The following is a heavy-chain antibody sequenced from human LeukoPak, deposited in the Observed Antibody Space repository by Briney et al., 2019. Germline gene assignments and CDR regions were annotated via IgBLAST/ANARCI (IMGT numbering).Heavy chain of an antibody. CDR1: GFTLSAHG. D-gene: IGHD4-11*01. J-gene: IGHJ3*02. CDR3: ARGYSNYGYAFDI. V-gene: IGHV3-21*01. Sequence: GGSLRLFCAASGFTLSAHGMNWVRQAPGKGLEWVSSISSSSIYIYYGDSVKGRFTISRDNARNSLYLQMNSLRAEDTAVYFCARGYSNYGYAFDIWGQGTMVTVSS. CDR2: ISSSSIYI.